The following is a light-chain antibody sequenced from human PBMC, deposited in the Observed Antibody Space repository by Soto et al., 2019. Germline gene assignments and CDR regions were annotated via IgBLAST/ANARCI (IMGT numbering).Light chain of an antibody. CDR1: SSDVGGYNY. J-gene: IGLJ2*01. CDR2: DVS. V-gene: IGLV2-14*01. Sequence: QSALTQPASVSGSPGQSITISCTGTSSDVGGYNYVSWYQQHPGKAPKLMIYDVSNRPSGVSNCFSGSKSGNTASLTISGLQAEDEADYYCSSYTTSGSLVFGGGTKLTVL. CDR3: SSYTTSGSLV.